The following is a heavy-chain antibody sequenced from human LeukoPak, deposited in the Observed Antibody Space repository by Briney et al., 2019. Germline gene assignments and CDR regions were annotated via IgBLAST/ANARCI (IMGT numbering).Heavy chain of an antibody. CDR2: IIPIFGTA. Sequence: SVKVSCTASGGTFSKYTISWVRQRPGQGLEWMGGIIPIFGTANYAQKFQGRVTITADESTSTAYMELSSLRSEDTAVYYCARSASLVVVPAALDYWGQGTLVTVSS. D-gene: IGHD2-2*01. V-gene: IGHV1-69*13. CDR3: ARSASLVVVPAALDY. CDR1: GGTFSKYT. J-gene: IGHJ4*02.